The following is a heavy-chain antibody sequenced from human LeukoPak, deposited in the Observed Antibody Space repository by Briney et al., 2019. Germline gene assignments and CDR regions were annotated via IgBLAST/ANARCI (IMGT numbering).Heavy chain of an antibody. CDR1: GFTFDDYG. Sequence: GGSLRLSCAASGFTFDDYGMSWVRRAPGKGLEWVSGINWNGGSTGYADSVKGRFTISRDNAKNSLYLQMNSLRAEDTAFYYCAKGDTVFRGGPDYWGQGTLVTVSS. CDR2: INWNGGST. CDR3: AKGDTVFRGGPDY. D-gene: IGHD3-10*01. J-gene: IGHJ4*02. V-gene: IGHV3-20*04.